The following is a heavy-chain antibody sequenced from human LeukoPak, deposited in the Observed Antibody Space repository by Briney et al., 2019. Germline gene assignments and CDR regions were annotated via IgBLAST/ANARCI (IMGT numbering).Heavy chain of an antibody. D-gene: IGHD4-17*01. J-gene: IGHJ5*02. V-gene: IGHV3-30*02. CDR1: GVIFSNYD. CDR3: AQDLGDYALGDWFDP. Sequence: GGTLTLSCAVSGVIFSNYDRHWVRQAPGEGLEWVAFIRYDGSNKYYADSGQGRFTISTDNTQNTLYLQSNSPTAEDTAEYSFAQDLGDYALGDWFDPGGQESLVTVYS. CDR2: IRYDGSNK.